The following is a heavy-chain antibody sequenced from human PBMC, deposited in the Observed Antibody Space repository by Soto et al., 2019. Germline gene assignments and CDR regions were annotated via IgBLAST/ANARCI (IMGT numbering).Heavy chain of an antibody. D-gene: IGHD6-13*01. V-gene: IGHV4-31*03. CDR1: GGSISSGGYY. J-gene: IGHJ4*02. Sequence: SETLSLTCTVSGGSISSGGYYWSWIRQHPGKGLEWIWYIYYSGSTYYNPSLKSRVTISVDTSKNQFSLKLSSVTAADTAVYYCARMTRIAAAPLLDYWGQGTLVTVSS. CDR2: IYYSGST. CDR3: ARMTRIAAAPLLDY.